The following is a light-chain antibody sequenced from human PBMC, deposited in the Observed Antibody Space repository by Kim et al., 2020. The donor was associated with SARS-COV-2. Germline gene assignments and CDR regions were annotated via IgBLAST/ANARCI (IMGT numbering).Light chain of an antibody. CDR2: YKADSDK. CDR1: SGISVAIYN. J-gene: IGLJ3*02. CDR3: AIWYSNTWV. V-gene: IGLV5-39*01. Sequence: FTCTLRSGISVAIYNIYWYQQKPGSLPQFLLRYKADSDKHQASGVPGRFSFSKDASTNAVLLVISDLQSQDEAGYYCAIWYSNTWVFGGGTQLTFL.